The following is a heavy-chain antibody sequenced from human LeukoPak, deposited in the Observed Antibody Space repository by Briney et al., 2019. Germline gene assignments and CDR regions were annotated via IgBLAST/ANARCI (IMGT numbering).Heavy chain of an antibody. D-gene: IGHD1-26*01. V-gene: IGHV1-46*01. CDR2: IKPTGGGT. J-gene: IGHJ4*02. CDR3: ARGDSGSYFY. Sequence: GASVKVSCKASGYIFTSYYMHWLRQAPGQGLEWMGLIKPTGGGTIYAEKFQGRVTMTRDTSTSTVYMELSNLRSEDTAVYYCARGDSGSYFYWGQGTLVTVSS. CDR1: GYIFTSYY.